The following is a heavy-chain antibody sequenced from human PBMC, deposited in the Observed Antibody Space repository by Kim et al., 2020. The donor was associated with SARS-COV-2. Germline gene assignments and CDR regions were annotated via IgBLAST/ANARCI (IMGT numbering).Heavy chain of an antibody. D-gene: IGHD6-13*01. J-gene: IGHJ4*02. CDR2: I. CDR3: ARVQWTSSFFDY. Sequence: IYYADSMQGRFTVSRDNAKNSVYLEMDSLRAEDTAVYYCARVQWTSSFFDYWGQGTLVTVSS. V-gene: IGHV3-11*01.